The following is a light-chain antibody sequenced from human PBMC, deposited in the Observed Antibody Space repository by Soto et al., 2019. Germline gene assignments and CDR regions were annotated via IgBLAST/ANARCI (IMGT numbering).Light chain of an antibody. CDR3: QQYENLPT. J-gene: IGKJ5*01. CDR1: QSISSY. Sequence: DIQLTQSPSSLSASVIDIATITFLASQSISSYLNWYQQKPGRAPKLLIYDASNLEAGVPSRFRGSGSGTDSTFTISRLQTEDIATYYCQQYENLPTFGQGTRLEIK. CDR2: DAS. V-gene: IGKV1-33*01.